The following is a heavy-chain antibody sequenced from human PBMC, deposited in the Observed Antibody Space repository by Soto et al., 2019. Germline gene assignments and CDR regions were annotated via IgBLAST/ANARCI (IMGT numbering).Heavy chain of an antibody. CDR3: ARTDYYDSSGYYYFDS. D-gene: IGHD3-22*01. Sequence: SVKVSCKASGGTFSSYAISWVRQAPGQGLEWMGGIIPIFGTANYAQKFQGRVTITADESTSTAYMELSSLRSEDTAVYYCARTDYYDSSGYYYFDSWGQGTLVTVSS. CDR1: GGTFSSYA. V-gene: IGHV1-69*13. J-gene: IGHJ4*02. CDR2: IIPIFGTA.